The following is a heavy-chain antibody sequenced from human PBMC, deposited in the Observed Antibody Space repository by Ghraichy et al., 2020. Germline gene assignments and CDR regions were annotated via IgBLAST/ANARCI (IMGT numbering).Heavy chain of an antibody. CDR1: GGSISSYY. J-gene: IGHJ6*02. D-gene: IGHD2-2*01. CDR2: IYYSGST. V-gene: IGHV4-59*01. Sequence: SETLSLTCTVSGGSISSYYWSWIRQPPGKGLEWIGYIYYSGSTNYNPSLKSRVTISVDTSKNQFSLKLSSVTAADTAVYYCARSIVVVPAAMPLGTLDYYYYGMDVWGQGTTVTVSS. CDR3: ARSIVVVPAAMPLGTLDYYYYGMDV.